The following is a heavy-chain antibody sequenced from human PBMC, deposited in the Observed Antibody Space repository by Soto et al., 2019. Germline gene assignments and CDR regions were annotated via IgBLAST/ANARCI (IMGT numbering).Heavy chain of an antibody. Sequence: QVQLVQSGAEVKKPGSSVKVSCKASGGTFSSYAISWVRQAPGQGLEWMGGIIPIFGTANYAQKFQGRVTITADEPTSTAYMGLSSLRSEDTAVYYCAGGEEDIVVVSSWFDSWVQGSLVTVSS. V-gene: IGHV1-69*01. J-gene: IGHJ5*01. CDR3: AGGEEDIVVVSSWFDS. CDR2: IIPIFGTA. D-gene: IGHD2-2*01. CDR1: GGTFSSYA.